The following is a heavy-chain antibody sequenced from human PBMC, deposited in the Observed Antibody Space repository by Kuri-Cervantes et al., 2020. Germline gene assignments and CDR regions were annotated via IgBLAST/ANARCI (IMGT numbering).Heavy chain of an antibody. Sequence: ASVKVSCKASGYTFTSYAMHWVRQAPGQRLEWMGWSNAGNGNTKYSQEFQGRVTITRDTSASTAYMELSSLRSDDTAVYYCARSYDSSGLALDYWGQGTLVTVSS. J-gene: IGHJ4*02. D-gene: IGHD3-22*01. CDR3: ARSYDSSGLALDY. CDR2: SNAGNGNT. V-gene: IGHV1-3*02. CDR1: GYTFTSYA.